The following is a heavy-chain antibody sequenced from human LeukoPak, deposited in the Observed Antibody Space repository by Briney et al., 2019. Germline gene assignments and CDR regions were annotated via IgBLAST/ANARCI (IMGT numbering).Heavy chain of an antibody. D-gene: IGHD4-17*01. J-gene: IGHJ4*02. CDR2: INPSGGST. CDR1: GYTFTSYY. V-gene: IGHV1-46*01. CDR3: ARAAYGDYLNSWA. Sequence: ASVKVSCKASGYTFTSYYMHWVRQAPGQGLEWMGIINPSGGSTSYAQKFQGRVTMTRDTSTSTVYMELRSLRSDDTAVYYCARAAYGDYLNSWAWGQGTLVTVSS.